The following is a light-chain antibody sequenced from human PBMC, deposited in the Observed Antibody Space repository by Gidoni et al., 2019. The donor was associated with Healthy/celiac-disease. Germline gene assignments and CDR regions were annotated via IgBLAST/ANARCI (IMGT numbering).Light chain of an antibody. CDR3: QQYYSFPIT. CDR1: QGISSY. Sequence: VIWMTQSPSLLSASTGDRVTISCRMSQGISSYLAWYQQKPGKAPELLIYAASRFSGSGSGTDFTLTISCLQSEDFATYYCQQYYSFPITFGGGTKVEIK. CDR2: AA. V-gene: IGKV1D-8*01. J-gene: IGKJ4*01.